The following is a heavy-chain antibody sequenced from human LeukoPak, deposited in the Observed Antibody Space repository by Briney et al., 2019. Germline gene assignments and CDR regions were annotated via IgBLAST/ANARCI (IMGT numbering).Heavy chain of an antibody. CDR1: GLTFDDYA. CDR3: ASHASYYYDSSGYRHFDF. CDR2: INWNGGST. J-gene: IGHJ4*02. Sequence: PGGSLRLSCVASGLTFDDYALSWVRQAPGKWLEWVSGINWNGGSTGYADSVKGRFTISRDNAKNSLYLQMNSLRAEDTALYYCASHASYYYDSSGYRHFDFWGQGTLVTVSS. D-gene: IGHD3-22*01. V-gene: IGHV3-20*04.